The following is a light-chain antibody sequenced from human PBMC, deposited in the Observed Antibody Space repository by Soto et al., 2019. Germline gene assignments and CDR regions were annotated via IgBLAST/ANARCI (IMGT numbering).Light chain of an antibody. CDR1: SSDVGAYNY. Sequence: QSALTQPRSVSGSPGQSVTISCTGTSSDVGAYNYVSWYQHHPGKAPKVMIYDVSERPSGVPDLFSGSKSDNKASLTISGLQAEDEADYDCCSYAGSYSLLFGGGTKLTVL. CDR2: DVS. CDR3: CSYAGSYSLL. V-gene: IGLV2-11*01. J-gene: IGLJ3*02.